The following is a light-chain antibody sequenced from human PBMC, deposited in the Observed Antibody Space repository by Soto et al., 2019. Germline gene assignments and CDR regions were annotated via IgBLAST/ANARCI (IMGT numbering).Light chain of an antibody. Sequence: QSVLTQPPSVSGAPGQTVTISCTWSSSNIGAGNDVHWYQHLPGTAPKLLMYGNINRPSGVPDRFSGSKSGTSASLAITGLQAEDEADYYCQSYDSSLTGSVVFGGGTKVTVL. CDR1: SSNIGAGND. J-gene: IGLJ2*01. CDR2: GNI. V-gene: IGLV1-40*01. CDR3: QSYDSSLTGSVV.